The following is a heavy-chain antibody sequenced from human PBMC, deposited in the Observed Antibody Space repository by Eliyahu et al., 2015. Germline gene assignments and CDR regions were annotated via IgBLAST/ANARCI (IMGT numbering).Heavy chain of an antibody. J-gene: IGHJ4*02. Sequence: DVQLVESGGGLVKPGESLRLSCAASGLTFXNYAFNWVRQAPGKGLEWVSSISPAGDYIYYAESLMGRFTISRDSATSSLSLQIDSLRAEDTAVYYCATTMGVAVPVAISPYFDSWGQGTLVTVSS. CDR3: ATTMGVAVPVAISPYFDS. D-gene: IGHD2-2*02. CDR1: GLTFXNYA. V-gene: IGHV3-21*01. CDR2: ISPAGDYI.